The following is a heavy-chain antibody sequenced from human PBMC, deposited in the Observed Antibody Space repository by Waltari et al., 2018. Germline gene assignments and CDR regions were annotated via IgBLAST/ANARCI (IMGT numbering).Heavy chain of an antibody. J-gene: IGHJ5*02. CDR1: GCSISSSSYY. V-gene: IGHV4-39*07. CDR2: MDYSGRT. CDR3: ARGFGSATTSRFDP. Sequence: QLQLQESGPGLVKPPETLSLTCTVSGCSISSSSYYWGLIRQPPEKGLEWVASMDYSGRTYYNPSLKSRVTISVDTSKNQFSLEVRSVTAADTAVYYCARGFGSATTSRFDPWGQGIVVTVSS. D-gene: IGHD5-12*01.